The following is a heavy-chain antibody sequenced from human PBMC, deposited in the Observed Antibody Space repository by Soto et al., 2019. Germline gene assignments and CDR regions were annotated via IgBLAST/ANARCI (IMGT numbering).Heavy chain of an antibody. Sequence: QAQLVQSGAEVKKPGASVKVSCEASGYTFTSYYMHWVRQAPGQGLEWMGWINPNSGDTKYAQKFRGRVTMTRDTSITTAYMEVKMRTSDDTAVYYCARQLAYCGGDCFTEPVDYWGQGTLVTVSS. J-gene: IGHJ4*02. D-gene: IGHD2-21*02. CDR1: GYTFTSYY. CDR2: INPNSGDT. CDR3: ARQLAYCGGDCFTEPVDY. V-gene: IGHV1-2*02.